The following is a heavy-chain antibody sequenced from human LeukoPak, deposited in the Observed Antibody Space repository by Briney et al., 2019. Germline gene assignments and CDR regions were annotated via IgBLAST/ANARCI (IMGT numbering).Heavy chain of an antibody. CDR1: GGTFSSYA. CDR3: ARDPRDGYNDLDY. V-gene: IGHV1-69*05. J-gene: IGHJ4*02. D-gene: IGHD5-24*01. Sequence: ASVKVSCKASGGTFSSYAISWVRQAPGQGLEWMGGIIPIFGTANYAQKFQGRVTITTDESTSTAYMELSSLRSEDTAVYYCARDPRDGYNDLDYWGQGTLVTVSS. CDR2: IIPIFGTA.